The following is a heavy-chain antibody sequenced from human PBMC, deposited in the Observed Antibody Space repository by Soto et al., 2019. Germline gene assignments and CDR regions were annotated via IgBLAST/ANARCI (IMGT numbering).Heavy chain of an antibody. V-gene: IGHV3-30*18. CDR2: ISYDGSNK. CDR1: GFTFSSYG. CDR3: AKIYFDWLKSDYYYYGMDV. J-gene: IGHJ6*02. Sequence: PGGSLRLSCAASGFTFSSYGMHWVRQAPGKGLEWVAVISYDGSNKYYADSVKGRFTISRDNSKNTLYLQMNSLRAEDTAVYYCAKIYFDWLKSDYYYYGMDVWGQGTTVTVSS. D-gene: IGHD3-9*01.